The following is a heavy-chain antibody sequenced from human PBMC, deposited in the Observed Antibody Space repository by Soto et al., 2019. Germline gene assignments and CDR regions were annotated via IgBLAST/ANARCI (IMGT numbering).Heavy chain of an antibody. V-gene: IGHV1-3*01. J-gene: IGHJ4*02. CDR3: ARDLRARAVAGTFFDY. D-gene: IGHD6-19*01. Sequence: QVQLVQSGAEVKKPGASVKVSCKASGYTFTSYAMHWVRQAPGQRLEWMGWINAGNGNTKYSQKFQGRVTITRDTSASTAYMELSSLRSEDTVVYYCARDLRARAVAGTFFDYWGQGTLVTVSS. CDR2: INAGNGNT. CDR1: GYTFTSYA.